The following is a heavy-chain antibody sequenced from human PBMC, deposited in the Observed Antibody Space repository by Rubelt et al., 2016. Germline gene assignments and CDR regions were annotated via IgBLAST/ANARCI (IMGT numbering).Heavy chain of an antibody. CDR3: AIRVGLRGVIEDGFDI. V-gene: IGHV4-39*07. J-gene: IGHJ3*02. Sequence: QLQLQESGPGLVKPSETLSLTCTVSGGSISSSSYYWGWIRQPPGKGLEWIGSIYYSGSTYYNPSLKCRVAIAVVTSKYLCSLKLSAVTVADAAVYYCAIRVGLRGVIEDGFDIWGQGTMVTVSS. CDR2: IYYSGST. D-gene: IGHD3-10*01. CDR1: GGSISSSSYY.